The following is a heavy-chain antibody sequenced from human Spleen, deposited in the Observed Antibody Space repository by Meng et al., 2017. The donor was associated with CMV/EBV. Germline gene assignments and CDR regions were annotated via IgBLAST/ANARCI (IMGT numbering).Heavy chain of an antibody. Sequence: GLTLSRYGMHWVRQAPGKGLEWVAFIRYDGSNKYYADSVKGRFTISRDNSKNTLYLQMNSLRAEDTAVYYCAKDYCSSTSCYFWFDPWGQGTLVTVSS. CDR3: AKDYCSSTSCYFWFDP. D-gene: IGHD2-2*01. CDR2: IRYDGSNK. V-gene: IGHV3-30*02. CDR1: GLTLSRYG. J-gene: IGHJ5*02.